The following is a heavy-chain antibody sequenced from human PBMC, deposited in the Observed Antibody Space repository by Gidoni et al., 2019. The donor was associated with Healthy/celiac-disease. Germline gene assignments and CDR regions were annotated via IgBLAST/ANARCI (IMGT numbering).Heavy chain of an antibody. Sequence: QLQLQASVPGLGKPSAPLSLTCTVSGRSIRSYYWSWSRPPAGKGLEWIGRIYTSGSTNYNPSLKSRVTMSVDTSKNQFSLKLSSVTAADTAVYYCARDRAVAGKNYGMDVWGQGTTVTVSS. CDR3: ARDRAVAGKNYGMDV. CDR2: IYTSGST. V-gene: IGHV4-4*07. CDR1: GRSIRSYY. J-gene: IGHJ6*02. D-gene: IGHD6-19*01.